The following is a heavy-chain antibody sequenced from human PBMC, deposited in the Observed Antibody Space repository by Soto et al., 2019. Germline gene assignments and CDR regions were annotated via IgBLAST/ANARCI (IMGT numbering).Heavy chain of an antibody. CDR2: TNEDGSTI. CDR3: TRDRGGGGGY. Sequence: EVQLVESGGGLVQPGGSLRLSCAASGFTFSSYWMHWVRQAPGKGLVWVSRTNEDGSTINYADSVKGRFTISRDNAKNTLNLEMNSRRAEDTVVYYCTRDRGGGGGYWGQGTLVTVSS. J-gene: IGHJ4*02. V-gene: IGHV3-74*01. CDR1: GFTFSSYW. D-gene: IGHD3-16*01.